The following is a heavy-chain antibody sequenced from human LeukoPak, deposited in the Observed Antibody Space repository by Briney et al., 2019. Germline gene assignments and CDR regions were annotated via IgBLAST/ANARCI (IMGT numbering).Heavy chain of an antibody. V-gene: IGHV1-69*13. Sequence: SVKVSCKASGGTFSSYAISWVRQAPGQGLEWMGGIIPIFGTANYAQKFQGRVTITADESTSTAYMELSSLRSEDTAVYYCARWGSGSYHFFDYWGQGTLVTVSS. CDR1: GGTFSSYA. CDR2: IIPIFGTA. J-gene: IGHJ4*02. CDR3: ARWGSGSYHFFDY. D-gene: IGHD1-26*01.